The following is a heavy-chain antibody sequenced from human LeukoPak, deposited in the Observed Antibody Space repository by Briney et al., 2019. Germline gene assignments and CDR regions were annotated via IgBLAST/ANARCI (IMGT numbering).Heavy chain of an antibody. CDR3: TRLGYYDFSGPRKYGYRRDY. V-gene: IGHV3-73*01. CDR1: GFTFSGSA. J-gene: IGHJ4*02. D-gene: IGHD3-3*01. Sequence: GGSLRLSCAASGFTFSGSAMHWVRQASGKGLEWVGRIRSKANSYATAYAASVKGRFTISRDDSKNTAYLQMNSLKTEDTAVYYCTRLGYYDFSGPRKYGYRRDYWGQGTLVTVSS. CDR2: IRSKANSYAT.